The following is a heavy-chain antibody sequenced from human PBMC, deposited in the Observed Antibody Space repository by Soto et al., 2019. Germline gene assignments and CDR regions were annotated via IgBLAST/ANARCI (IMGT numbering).Heavy chain of an antibody. CDR2: LYYSGST. J-gene: IGHJ4*02. V-gene: IGHV4-59*08. CDR1: GGSISNYY. CDR3: ARHRYSYGVYYFDY. D-gene: IGHD5-18*01. Sequence: QVQLQESGPGLVKPSETLSLTCTVAGGSISNYYWSWIRQPPGKGLEWIGYLYYSGSTNYNPSLKNRVTIAVDTSKIQFTLKLSSVTAGDTAVYYCARHRYSYGVYYFDYWGQGTLATVSS.